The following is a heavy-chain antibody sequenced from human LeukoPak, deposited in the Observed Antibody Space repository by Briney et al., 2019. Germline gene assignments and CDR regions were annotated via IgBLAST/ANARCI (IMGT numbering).Heavy chain of an antibody. V-gene: IGHV3-64*01. CDR3: ARDPILMGYAFDI. D-gene: IGHD2-21*01. J-gene: IGHJ3*02. Sequence: GGSLRLSCAASGFTFSSYAMHWVRQAPGKGLEYVSAISSNGGSTYYANSVKGRFTISRDNSKNTLYLQMNSLRAEDTAVYYCARDPILMGYAFDIWGQGTMVTVSS. CDR2: ISSNGGST. CDR1: GFTFSSYA.